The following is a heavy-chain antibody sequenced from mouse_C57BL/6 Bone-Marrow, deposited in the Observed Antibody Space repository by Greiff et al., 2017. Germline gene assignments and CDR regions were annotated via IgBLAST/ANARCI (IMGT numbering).Heavy chain of an antibody. V-gene: IGHV1-81*01. J-gene: IGHJ2*01. CDR2: IYPRSGNT. D-gene: IGHD1-3*01. Sequence: QVQLQQSGAELVRPGASVKLSCKASGYTFTSYGISWVKQRPGQGLEWIGEIYPRSGNTYYNEKFKGKATLTADKSSSTAYMELRSLTSEDSAVYFCERQGVGGYALVSPYYFDCWGQGTTLTVSS. CDR1: GYTFTSYG. CDR3: ERQGVGGYALVSPYYFDC.